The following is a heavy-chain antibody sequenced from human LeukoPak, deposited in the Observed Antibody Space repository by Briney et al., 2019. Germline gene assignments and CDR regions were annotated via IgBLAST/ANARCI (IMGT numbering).Heavy chain of an antibody. CDR2: INHSGST. CDR3: ARRRGQGSGSYFHYYYYGMDV. Sequence: MSSETLSLTCAVYGGSFSGYYWSWIRQPPGKGLEWIGEINHSGSTNYNPSLKSRVTISEDTSKNQFSLKLSSVTAADTAVYYCARRRGQGSGSYFHYYYYGMDVWGQGTTVTVSS. CDR1: GGSFSGYY. J-gene: IGHJ6*02. D-gene: IGHD3-10*01. V-gene: IGHV4-34*01.